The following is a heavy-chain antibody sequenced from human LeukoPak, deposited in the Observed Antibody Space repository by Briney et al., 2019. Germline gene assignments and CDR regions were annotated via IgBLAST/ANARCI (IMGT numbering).Heavy chain of an antibody. V-gene: IGHV3-23*01. CDR3: ARSGAFNYGMDV. CDR2: ISGCGGST. D-gene: IGHD3-3*01. J-gene: IGHJ6*02. Sequence: PGGSLRLSCAASGFTFSSYAMSWVRQAPGKGLEWVSAISGCGGSTYYADSVKGRFTISRDNSKNTLYLQMNSLRAEDTAVYYCARSGAFNYGMDVWGQGTTVTVSS. CDR1: GFTFSSYA.